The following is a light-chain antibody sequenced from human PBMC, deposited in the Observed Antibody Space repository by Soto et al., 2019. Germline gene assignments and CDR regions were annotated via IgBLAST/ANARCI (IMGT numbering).Light chain of an antibody. J-gene: IGKJ4*01. CDR1: QSVSSN. CDR3: QQYNKSPLT. Sequence: EIMMTQSPATLSVSPGERATLSCRASQSVSSNLAWYQQKPGQAPRLLIYHASTRATGIPARFSGSGSGTDFILTSSRLHSEDFAFYYCQQYNKSPLTFGEGTKVEIK. CDR2: HAS. V-gene: IGKV3-15*01.